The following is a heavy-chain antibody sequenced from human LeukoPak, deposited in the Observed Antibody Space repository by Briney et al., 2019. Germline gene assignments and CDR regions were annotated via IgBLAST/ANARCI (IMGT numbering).Heavy chain of an antibody. V-gene: IGHV4-59*12. Sequence: PSETLSLTCTVSGGSISSYYWSWLRQPPGKGLEWIGYISYSGSTNHNPSLKSRVTISVDTSKNQFSLKLSSVTAADTAVYYCARSHPEYCGGDCYSDLFGYWGQGTLVTVSS. D-gene: IGHD2-21*02. CDR3: ARSHPEYCGGDCYSDLFGY. J-gene: IGHJ4*02. CDR2: ISYSGST. CDR1: GGSISSYY.